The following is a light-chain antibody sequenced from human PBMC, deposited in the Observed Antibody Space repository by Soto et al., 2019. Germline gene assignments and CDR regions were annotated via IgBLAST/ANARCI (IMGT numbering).Light chain of an antibody. CDR2: EAT. Sequence: QSALTQPASVSGSPGQSITISCTGTSSDIGRYNLVSWYQQHPGKPPKLMIYEATKRPSGVSNRFSDSKSGNTASLTISGLQAEDEADYYCSLYASTNTFMFGGGTKVTVL. J-gene: IGLJ3*02. CDR1: SSDIGRYNL. V-gene: IGLV2-23*02. CDR3: SLYASTNTFM.